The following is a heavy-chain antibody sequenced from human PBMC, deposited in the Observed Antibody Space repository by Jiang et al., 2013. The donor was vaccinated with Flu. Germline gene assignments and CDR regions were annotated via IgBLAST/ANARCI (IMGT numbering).Heavy chain of an antibody. CDR2: PSDSYT. CDR3: ARIGFDP. J-gene: IGHJ5*02. Sequence: PSDSYTNYSPSFQGHVTISADKSISTAYLQWSSLKASDTAMYYCARIGFDPWGQGTLVTVSS. V-gene: IGHV5-10-1*01.